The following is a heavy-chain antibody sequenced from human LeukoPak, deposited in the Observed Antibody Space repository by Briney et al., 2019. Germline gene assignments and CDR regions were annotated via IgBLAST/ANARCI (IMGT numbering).Heavy chain of an antibody. J-gene: IGHJ5*02. D-gene: IGHD3-22*01. CDR3: ARDYYDSGGYSAEWFDP. CDR2: VDHTGST. CDR1: DDSITMYY. Sequence: SETLSLTCSVSDDSITMYYWTWIRQPPGKGLEWIGYVDHTGSTNFNPSLNGRVSISRDTTKNLFSLRLRSVTAADTAVYYCARDYYDSGGYSAEWFDPWGQGTLVTVSS. V-gene: IGHV4-59*01.